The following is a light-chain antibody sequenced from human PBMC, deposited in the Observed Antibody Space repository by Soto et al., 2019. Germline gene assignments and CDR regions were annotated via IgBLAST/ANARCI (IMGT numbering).Light chain of an antibody. CDR3: QQYGDAPWT. CDR2: GAS. V-gene: IGKV3-20*01. J-gene: IGKJ1*01. CDR1: QYINTK. Sequence: VLTQSPDTLSLSPGDRATLSCRADQYINTKLAWYQQKPGQAPRLLFSGASSRATDIPDRFSGSGSGTDFSLTISRLETEDFAMYYCQQYGDAPWTFGQGTRV.